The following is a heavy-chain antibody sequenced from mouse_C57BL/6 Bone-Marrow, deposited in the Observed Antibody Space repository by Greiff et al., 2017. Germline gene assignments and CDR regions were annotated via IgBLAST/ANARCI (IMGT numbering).Heavy chain of an antibody. CDR1: GYTFTSYW. CDR2: INPSSGYT. D-gene: IGHD3-1*01. J-gene: IGHJ3*01. Sequence: VQLQQSGAELAKPGASVKLSCKASGYTFTSYWMHWVKQRPGQGLEWIGYINPSSGYTKYNQKFKDKATLTAVTSASTAYMELSSLTNEDSAVYYCTRGLPPWFAYWGQGTLVTVSA. V-gene: IGHV1-7*01. CDR3: TRGLPPWFAY.